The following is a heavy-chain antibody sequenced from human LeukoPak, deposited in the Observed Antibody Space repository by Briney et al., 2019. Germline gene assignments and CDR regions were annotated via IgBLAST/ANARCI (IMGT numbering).Heavy chain of an antibody. CDR3: AREIGVCSSTSCYQSWFDP. D-gene: IGHD2-2*01. CDR2: ISAYNGNT. J-gene: IGHJ5*02. Sequence: ASVKVSCKASGYTFTGYYMHWVRQAPGQGLEWMGWISAYNGNTNYAQKLQGRVTMTTDTSTSTAYMELRSLRSDDTAVYYRAREIGVCSSTSCYQSWFDPWGQGTLVTVSS. CDR1: GYTFTGYY. V-gene: IGHV1-18*04.